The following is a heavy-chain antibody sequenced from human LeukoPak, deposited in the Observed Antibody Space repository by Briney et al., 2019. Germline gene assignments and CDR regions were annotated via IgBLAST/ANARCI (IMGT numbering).Heavy chain of an antibody. V-gene: IGHV3-30*02. CDR3: ARDRDSAAGIFDY. J-gene: IGHJ4*02. Sequence: GGSLRLSCAASGFTFSSYGMHWVRQAPGKGLEWVAFIRYDGSNKYYADSVKGRFTISRDNSKNTLYLQMNSLRAEDTAVYYCARDRDSAAGIFDYRGQGTLVTVSS. D-gene: IGHD6-13*01. CDR1: GFTFSSYG. CDR2: IRYDGSNK.